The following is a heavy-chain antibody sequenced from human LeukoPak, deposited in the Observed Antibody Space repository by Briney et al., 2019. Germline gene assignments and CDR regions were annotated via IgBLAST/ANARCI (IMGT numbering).Heavy chain of an antibody. Sequence: SQTLSLTCTVSGGSISSGSYYWSWIRQPAGKGLEWIGRIYTSGSTNYNPSLKSRVTISVDTSKNQFSLKLSSVTAADTAVYYCASYYYDSSGYYYYWGQRTLVTVSS. CDR3: ASYYYDSSGYYYY. CDR1: GGSISSGSYY. J-gene: IGHJ4*02. CDR2: IYTSGST. V-gene: IGHV4-61*02. D-gene: IGHD3-22*01.